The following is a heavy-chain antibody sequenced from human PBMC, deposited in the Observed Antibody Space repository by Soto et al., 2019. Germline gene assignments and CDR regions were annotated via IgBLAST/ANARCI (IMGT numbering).Heavy chain of an antibody. CDR1: GFTFGSYA. CDR2: FSGGRDTT. CDR3: AKATSATCTGSICYSFDC. J-gene: IGHJ4*02. D-gene: IGHD2-21*01. Sequence: QRLSCVASGFTFGSYAMSWVRQAPGQRLEWVATFSGGRDTTWHADSVKGRFTVSRDSTKNTLSLQMNSLRPEDTALYYCAKATSATCTGSICYSFDCWGQGTLVTVSS. V-gene: IGHV3-23*01.